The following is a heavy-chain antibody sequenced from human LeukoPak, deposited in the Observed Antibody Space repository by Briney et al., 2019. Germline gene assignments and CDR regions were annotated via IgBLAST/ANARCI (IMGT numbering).Heavy chain of an antibody. V-gene: IGHV3-21*01. CDR1: GFTFSSYS. D-gene: IGHD6-13*01. CDR2: ISSSSSYI. CDR3: ARGGSSWYGNWFDP. J-gene: IGHJ5*02. Sequence: GGSLRLSCAASGFTFSSYSMNWVRQAPGKGLEWVSSISSSSSYIYYADSVKGRFTISRDNAKNSLYLQMNSLRAEDTAVYYCARGGSSWYGNWFDPWGQGTLVTVSS.